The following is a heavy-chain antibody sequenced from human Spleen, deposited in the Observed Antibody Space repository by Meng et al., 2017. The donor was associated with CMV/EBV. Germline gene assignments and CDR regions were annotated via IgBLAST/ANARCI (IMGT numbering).Heavy chain of an antibody. J-gene: IGHJ4*02. CDR1: GYIFTNYG. CDR3: ASSVQLV. D-gene: IGHD1-1*01. CDR2: INPNTGGT. Sequence: ASVKVSCKASGYIFTNYGLTWVRQAPGQGLERMGWINPNTGGTNYAQRFQGRVTMTRDTSISTAYMELSRLRSDDTAVYYCASSVQLVWGQGTLVTVSS. V-gene: IGHV1-2*02.